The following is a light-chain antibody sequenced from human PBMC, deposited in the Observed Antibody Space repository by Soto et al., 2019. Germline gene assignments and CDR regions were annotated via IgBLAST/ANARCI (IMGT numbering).Light chain of an antibody. Sequence: IVRRQSPDTLSXXSGEXATLXXRXSESVSTSYLAWYQQSPGQANRLIIYGASKRATGITDRLSGSGSGTDFTLAIGRLEPEDFAVYCCQQYADSPWAFGQGTKLDIK. CDR3: QQYADSPWA. J-gene: IGKJ1*01. V-gene: IGKV3-20*01. CDR2: GAS. CDR1: ESVSTSY.